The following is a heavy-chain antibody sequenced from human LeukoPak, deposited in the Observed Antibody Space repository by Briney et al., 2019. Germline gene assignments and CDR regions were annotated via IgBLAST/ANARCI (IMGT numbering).Heavy chain of an antibody. CDR3: AKDRGITMVRGVREFDY. D-gene: IGHD3-10*01. J-gene: IGHJ4*02. V-gene: IGHV3-23*01. Sequence: GGSLRLSCAASGFTFSTYAMNWVRQAPGKGLEWVSAISGSGGSTYYADSVKGRFTISRDNSKNTLYLQMNSLRAEDTAVYYCAKDRGITMVRGVREFDYWGQGTLVTVSS. CDR2: ISGSGGST. CDR1: GFTFSTYA.